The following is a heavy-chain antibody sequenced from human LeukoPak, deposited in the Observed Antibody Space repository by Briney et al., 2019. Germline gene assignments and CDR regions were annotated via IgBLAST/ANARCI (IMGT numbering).Heavy chain of an antibody. CDR1: GYILKDYG. D-gene: IGHD1-26*01. Sequence: SLRLSCGATGYILKDYGVLWVRHPPGKGREWVSAINWNGGGTDYADSVKRPFTIFRHNAKNSLYLQLRSLRPEDTALYYCAKHLPATNTSIFFGLDVWGQGTSVTVSS. CDR3: AKHLPATNTSIFFGLDV. CDR2: INWNGGGT. J-gene: IGHJ6*02. V-gene: IGHV3-9*01.